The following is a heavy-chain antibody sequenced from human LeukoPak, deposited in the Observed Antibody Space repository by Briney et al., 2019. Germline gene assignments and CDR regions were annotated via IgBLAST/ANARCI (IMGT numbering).Heavy chain of an antibody. Sequence: PGGSLRLSCAASGFTFNSYAMSWVRQAPGKGLEWVSAISGSGGSTYYADSVKGRFTISRDNSKNTLYLQMNSLRAEDTAVYYCAKALAVAGHHHYYYYGMDVWGQGTTVTVSS. J-gene: IGHJ6*02. CDR3: AKALAVAGHHHYYYYGMDV. V-gene: IGHV3-23*01. CDR1: GFTFNSYA. D-gene: IGHD6-19*01. CDR2: ISGSGGST.